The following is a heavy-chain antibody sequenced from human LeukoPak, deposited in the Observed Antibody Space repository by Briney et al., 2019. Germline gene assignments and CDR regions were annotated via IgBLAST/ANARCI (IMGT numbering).Heavy chain of an antibody. CDR3: ASASDILTGYYFSY. Sequence: SVKVSCKASGGTFSSYAISWVRQAPGQGLEWMGGIIPVFGTANYAQKFQGRVTITADESTSTAYMELSSLRSEDTAVYYRASASDILTGYYFSYWGQGTLVTVSS. V-gene: IGHV1-69*01. D-gene: IGHD3-9*01. CDR1: GGTFSSYA. J-gene: IGHJ4*02. CDR2: IIPVFGTA.